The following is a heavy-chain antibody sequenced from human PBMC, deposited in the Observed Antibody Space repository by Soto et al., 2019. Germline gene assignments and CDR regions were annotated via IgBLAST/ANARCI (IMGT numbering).Heavy chain of an antibody. CDR1: GGSISSSSYY. D-gene: IGHD4-17*01. CDR2: IYYSGST. J-gene: IGHJ5*02. Sequence: PSETLSLTCTVSGGSISSSSYYWGWIRQPPGKGLEWIGSIYYSGSTYYNPSLKSRVTISVDTSKNQFSLKLSSVTAADTAVYYCASRGLGGDYVTGWFDPWGQGTLVTVSS. CDR3: ASRGLGGDYVTGWFDP. V-gene: IGHV4-39*01.